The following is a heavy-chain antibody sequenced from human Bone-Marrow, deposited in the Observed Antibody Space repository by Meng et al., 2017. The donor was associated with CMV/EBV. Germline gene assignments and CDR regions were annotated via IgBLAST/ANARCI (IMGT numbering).Heavy chain of an antibody. D-gene: IGHD3-16*01. CDR3: GVSFDY. CDR2: SNPGNGNT. Sequence: ASVKVSCKASKHTFTTHVVHWVRQATGQGLEWMGCSNPGNGNTEYSEEFQVLGTLARDTSASTAHIELSSLRSEDVAAVPGGVSFDYWGQGTLVTVSS. CDR1: KHTFTTHV. J-gene: IGHJ4*02. V-gene: IGHV1-3*02.